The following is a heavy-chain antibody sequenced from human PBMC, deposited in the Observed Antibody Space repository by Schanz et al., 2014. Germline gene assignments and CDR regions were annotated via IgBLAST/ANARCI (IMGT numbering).Heavy chain of an antibody. J-gene: IGHJ4*02. Sequence: QVQLVESGGGVVQPGRSLRLSCAASGFIFSSYGLHWVRQAPGKGLEWVAVISYDGSNKYYADSVKGRFTVSRDSGQNSLYLQMNSLRAGDTAVYYCARGTDWSLHYWGQGVLVTVSS. V-gene: IGHV3-30*19. CDR3: ARGTDWSLHY. D-gene: IGHD1-1*01. CDR1: GFIFSSYG. CDR2: ISYDGSNK.